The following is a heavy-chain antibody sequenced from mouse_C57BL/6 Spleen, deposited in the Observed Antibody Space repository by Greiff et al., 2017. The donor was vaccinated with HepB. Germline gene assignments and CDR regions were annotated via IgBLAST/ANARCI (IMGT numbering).Heavy chain of an antibody. V-gene: IGHV1-59*01. CDR3: ARPPGTTVVAFDY. Sequence: VQLQQPGAELVRPGTSVKLSCKASGYTFTSYWMHWVKQRPGQGLEWIGVIDPSDSYTNYNQKFKGKATLTVDTSSSTAYMKLSSLTSEDSAVYYCARPPGTTVVAFDYWGQGTTLTVSS. D-gene: IGHD1-1*01. CDR1: GYTFTSYW. CDR2: IDPSDSYT. J-gene: IGHJ2*01.